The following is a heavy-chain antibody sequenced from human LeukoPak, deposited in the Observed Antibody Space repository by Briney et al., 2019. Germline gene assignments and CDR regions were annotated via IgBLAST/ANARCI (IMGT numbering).Heavy chain of an antibody. CDR3: ARDREGIYSTSPWYFQH. J-gene: IGHJ1*01. D-gene: IGHD6-6*01. CDR2: INPNSGGT. V-gene: IGHV1-2*02. CDR1: GGTFSSYA. Sequence: GSSVKVSCKASGGTFSSYAISWVRQAPGQGLEWLGWINPNSGGTNSAQNFQDRVTLTRDTSISTAYMELSRLRSDDTAMYYCARDREGIYSTSPWYFQHWGQGTLVTVSS.